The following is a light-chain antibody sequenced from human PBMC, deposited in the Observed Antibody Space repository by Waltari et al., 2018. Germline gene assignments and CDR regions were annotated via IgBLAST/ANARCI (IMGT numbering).Light chain of an antibody. CDR3: QQYNSYSPT. CDR1: QTITYS. V-gene: IGKV1-5*03. CDR2: KAS. J-gene: IGKJ2*01. Sequence: DIQMTQSPSTLSPSVGDTVTITCRASQTITYSLTWYQHKPGKAPKLLIYKASSLDSGVSSRFSGSGYGTEFTLTISNLQPDDFATYYCQQYNSYSPTFGQGTKLEIK.